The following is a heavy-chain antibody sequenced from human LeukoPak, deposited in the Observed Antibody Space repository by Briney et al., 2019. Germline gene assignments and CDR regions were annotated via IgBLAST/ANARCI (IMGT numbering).Heavy chain of an antibody. D-gene: IGHD2-2*01. CDR1: GFTFSSHA. J-gene: IGHJ4*02. CDR3: ARGPANFLDY. CDR2: ISYDGSNE. Sequence: PGGSLRLSCVASGFTFSSHAMNSVRQAPGQGLEWVAAISYDGSNEYYADSVKGRFTISRDNSKNTLYVQMNSLRTEDTAVYYCARGPANFLDYWGQGTLVTVSS. V-gene: IGHV3-30*04.